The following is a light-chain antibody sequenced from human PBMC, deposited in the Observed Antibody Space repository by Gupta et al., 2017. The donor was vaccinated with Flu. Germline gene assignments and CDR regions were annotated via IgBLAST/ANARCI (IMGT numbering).Light chain of an antibody. Sequence: STDVGGGNSVSWYQQYPGKAPQLIIFDVSSRPSGVSNRFSGSKSGDTASLTISGLQAEDEAEYYCSSYTSISTPYVFGTGTKVSVL. CDR2: DVS. V-gene: IGLV2-14*01. J-gene: IGLJ1*01. CDR1: STDVGGGNS. CDR3: SSYTSISTPYV.